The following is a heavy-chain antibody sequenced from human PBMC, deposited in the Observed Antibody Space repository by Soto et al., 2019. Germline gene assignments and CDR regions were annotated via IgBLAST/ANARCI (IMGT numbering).Heavy chain of an antibody. V-gene: IGHV1-3*01. D-gene: IGHD2-2*01. CDR2: INGGNGNI. CDR3: ARHDCISSSCYYYYYYGMDV. CDR1: GNTVPNYA. J-gene: IGHJ6*02. Sequence: ASVKVSCKASGNTVPNYAIHWVRQAPGQRLEWMGWINGGNGNIYYSEHFQGRVTFTRDTSAGTVYMELSSLRSEDTAVYYCARHDCISSSCYYYYYYGMDVWGQGTTVTVSS.